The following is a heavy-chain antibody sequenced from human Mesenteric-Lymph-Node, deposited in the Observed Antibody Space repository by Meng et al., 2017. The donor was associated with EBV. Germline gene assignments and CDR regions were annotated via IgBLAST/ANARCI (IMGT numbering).Heavy chain of an antibody. J-gene: IGHJ4*02. Sequence: DVQPVGSGGVLVQPGGSLRLSCAASGFTFSTYWMNWVRQAPGKGLVWVSRIDNDESNTKYADSVKGRFTISRDNAKQTLYLQMNGLRAEDTAVYYCVRETSGYDFDYWGQGTLVTVSS. D-gene: IGHD5-12*01. V-gene: IGHV3-74*03. CDR3: VRETSGYDFDY. CDR1: GFTFSTYW. CDR2: IDNDESNT.